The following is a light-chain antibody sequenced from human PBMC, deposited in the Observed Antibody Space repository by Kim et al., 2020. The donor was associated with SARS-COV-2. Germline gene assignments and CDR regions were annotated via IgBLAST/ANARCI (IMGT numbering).Light chain of an antibody. CDR2: GAS. CDR1: QSVSNNH. CDR3: QKNGISPQLT. V-gene: IGKV3-20*01. J-gene: IGKJ4*01. Sequence: EIVLTQSPGTLSLSPGERATLSCRASQSVSNNHLAWYQQKPGQAPRLLIYGASSRATGIPDRFSGSGSGTDFTLTIRRLEPEDFVVYYCQKNGISPQLTFGGGTKVEIK.